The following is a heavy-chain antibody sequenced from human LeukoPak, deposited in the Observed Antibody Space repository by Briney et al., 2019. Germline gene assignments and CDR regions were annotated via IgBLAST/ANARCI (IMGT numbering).Heavy chain of an antibody. J-gene: IGHJ4*02. CDR2: IRPDGGQE. Sequence: GGPLRLSCAASGFTSRNSWMTWVRQAPGKGLEWVANIRPDGGQEQYADSLEGRITISRDNVRNSLFLQLNSLRTEDTAVYFCATSSDWAFDHWGQGTLVTVSS. CDR1: GFTSRNSW. V-gene: IGHV3-7*01. D-gene: IGHD6-19*01. CDR3: ATSSDWAFDH.